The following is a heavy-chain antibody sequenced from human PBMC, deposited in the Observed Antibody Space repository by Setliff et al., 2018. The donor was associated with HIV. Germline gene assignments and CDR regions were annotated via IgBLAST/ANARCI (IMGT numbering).Heavy chain of an antibody. CDR1: GFTVSGNY. CDR2: IFSGGAT. J-gene: IGHJ6*03. D-gene: IGHD3-3*02. Sequence: SCAASGFTVSGNYISWVRQTPGKGLECVSVIFSGGATYYADSVKGRFTISRDNSKSTVYLQMNSLRVEDSAVYYCAREEGPIYYFYYMDVWGKGTTVTVSS. V-gene: IGHV3-53*01. CDR3: AREEGPIYYFYYMDV.